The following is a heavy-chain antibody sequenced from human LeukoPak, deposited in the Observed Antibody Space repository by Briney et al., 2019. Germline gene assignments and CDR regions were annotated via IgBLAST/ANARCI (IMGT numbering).Heavy chain of an antibody. D-gene: IGHD4-17*01. V-gene: IGHV3-9*01. CDR1: GFTFDDYA. CDR3: AKAPGDYEYFQH. CDR2: ISWNSGSI. J-gene: IGHJ1*01. Sequence: GGSLRLSCAAPGFTFDDYAMHWVRQAPGKGLEWVSGISWNSGSIDYADSVEGRFTISRDNAKNSLYLQMNSLRAEDTALYYCAKAPGDYEYFQHWGQGTLVTVSS.